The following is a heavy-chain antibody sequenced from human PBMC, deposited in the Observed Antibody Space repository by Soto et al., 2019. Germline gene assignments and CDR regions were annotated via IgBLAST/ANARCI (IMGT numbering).Heavy chain of an antibody. D-gene: IGHD3-16*01. CDR3: ERVSSAFGVEYYFDY. CDR2: IYHSGST. Sequence: SETLSLTCAVSGGSISSSNWWSWVRQPPGKGLEWIGEIYHSGSTNYNPSLKSRVTISVDKSKNQFSLKLSSVTAADTAVYYCERVSSAFGVEYYFDYWGQGTLVTVSS. CDR1: GGSISSSNW. V-gene: IGHV4-4*02. J-gene: IGHJ4*02.